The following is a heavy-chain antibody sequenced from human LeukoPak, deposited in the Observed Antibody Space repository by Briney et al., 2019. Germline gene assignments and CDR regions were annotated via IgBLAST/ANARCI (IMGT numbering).Heavy chain of an antibody. V-gene: IGHV4-59*12. CDR2: IYYSGST. Sequence: SETLSLTCTVSGGSISSYYWSWIRQPPGKGLEWIGYIYYSGSTNYNPSLKSRVTISVDTSKNQFSLKLSSVTAADTAVYYCARAGSEYSYGFVDYWGQGTLVTVSS. J-gene: IGHJ4*02. CDR3: ARAGSEYSYGFVDY. CDR1: GGSISSYY. D-gene: IGHD5-18*01.